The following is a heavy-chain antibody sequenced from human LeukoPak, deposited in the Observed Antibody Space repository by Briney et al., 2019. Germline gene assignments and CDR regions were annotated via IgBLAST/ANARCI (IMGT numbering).Heavy chain of an antibody. V-gene: IGHV1-58*02. J-gene: IGHJ4*02. Sequence: AASVKVSCKASGFTFTSSAMQWVRQARGQRREWIGWIVVGSGNTNYAQKFQERVTITRDMSTSTAYMELSSLRSEDTAVYYCAAVPDYDFWSGYGDYWGQGTLVTVSS. CDR3: AAVPDYDFWSGYGDY. CDR2: IVVGSGNT. D-gene: IGHD3-3*01. CDR1: GFTFTSSA.